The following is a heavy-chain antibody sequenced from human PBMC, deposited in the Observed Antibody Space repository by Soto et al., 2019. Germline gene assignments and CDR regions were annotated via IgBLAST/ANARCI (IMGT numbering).Heavy chain of an antibody. V-gene: IGHV4-31*03. J-gene: IGHJ5*02. CDR1: GGSITSGGYY. CDR3: ARSVFP. CDR2: IYYSGST. Sequence: QVQLQEAGPGLVKPSQTLSLTCTVSGGSITSGGYYWIWIRQHPGKGLEWIGYIYYSGSTYYNPSIKNRLTISLDTSKNQFSLKLSSVIAEGTAVYYCARSVFPWGQGTLVTVSS.